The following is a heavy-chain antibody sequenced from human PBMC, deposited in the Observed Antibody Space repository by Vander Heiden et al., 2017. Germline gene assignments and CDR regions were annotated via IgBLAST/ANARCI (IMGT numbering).Heavy chain of an antibody. V-gene: IGHV3-23*01. CDR2: ISGSGDNT. D-gene: IGHD3-3*01. Sequence: EVQLLESGGGLVQPGGSLRVSCAASGFTFSTYAMSWVRQAPGKGLSWVSGISGSGDNTYYGESVKGRFTISRDNSRNTLYLQMHSLRAEDTALYYCANNGPDYDFWSGYGYWGQGTLVTVSS. J-gene: IGHJ4*02. CDR1: GFTFSTYA. CDR3: ANNGPDYDFWSGYGY.